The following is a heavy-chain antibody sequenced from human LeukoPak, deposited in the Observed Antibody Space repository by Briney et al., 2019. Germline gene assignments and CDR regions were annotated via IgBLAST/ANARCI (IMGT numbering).Heavy chain of an antibody. Sequence: ASVKVSCKASGYTFTSCGICWVRQAPGHGLEWMGWVSAYNGDTNYAQKFQGRVTMTTDTSTSTAYLELRSLGSDDTAVYYCARDAPQWRNAFDFWGHGTMVTVSS. CDR3: ARDAPQWRNAFDF. J-gene: IGHJ3*01. V-gene: IGHV1-18*01. D-gene: IGHD6-19*01. CDR2: VSAYNGDT. CDR1: GYTFTSCG.